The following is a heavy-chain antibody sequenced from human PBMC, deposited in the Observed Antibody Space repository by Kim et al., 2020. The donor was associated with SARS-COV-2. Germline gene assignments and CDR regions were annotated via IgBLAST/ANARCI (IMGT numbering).Heavy chain of an antibody. CDR3: ARLLRSYYYMDV. J-gene: IGHJ6*03. V-gene: IGHV4-39*01. Sequence: STPYRKSRVTHSVDTSKNQCSLKLSSLTAADTAVYYCARLLRSYYYMDVWGKGTTVTVSS.